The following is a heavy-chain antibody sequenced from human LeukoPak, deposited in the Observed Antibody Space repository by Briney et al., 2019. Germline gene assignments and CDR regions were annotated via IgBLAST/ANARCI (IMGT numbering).Heavy chain of an antibody. CDR3: ARGWPRRSIAVAGSGDLDY. CDR2: INHSGST. D-gene: IGHD6-19*01. Sequence: KSSETLSLTCAVYGGSFSGYYWSWIRQPPGKGLEWIGEINHSGSTNYNPSLKSRVTISVDTSKNQFSLKLSSVTAADTAVYYCARGWPRRSIAVAGSGDLDYWGQETLVTVSS. V-gene: IGHV4-34*01. CDR1: GGSFSGYY. J-gene: IGHJ4*02.